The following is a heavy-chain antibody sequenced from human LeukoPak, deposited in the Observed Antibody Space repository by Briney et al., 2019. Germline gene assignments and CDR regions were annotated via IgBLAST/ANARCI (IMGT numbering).Heavy chain of an antibody. Sequence: GGSLRLSCAASGFTFSSYEMNWVRQAPGKGLEWVSYISSSGTTIYYADSVKGRFTISRDNAKNSLYLQMNSLRAEDTAVYYCARHWAVTRPFDYWGQGTLVTVSS. CDR1: GFTFSSYE. D-gene: IGHD3-16*01. CDR3: ARHWAVTRPFDY. V-gene: IGHV3-48*03. CDR2: ISSSGTTI. J-gene: IGHJ4*02.